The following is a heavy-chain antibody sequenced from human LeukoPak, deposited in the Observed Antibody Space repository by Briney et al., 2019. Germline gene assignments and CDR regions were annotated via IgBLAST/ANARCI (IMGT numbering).Heavy chain of an antibody. D-gene: IGHD6-6*01. CDR1: GGTFSSYA. CDR3: AGRGIAARRGFDY. J-gene: IGHJ4*02. CDR2: IIPIFGTA. V-gene: IGHV1-69*06. Sequence: SVKVSCKSSGGTFSSYAISWVRQAPGQGLEWMGGIIPIFGTANYAQKFQGRVTITADKSTSTAYMELSSLRSEDTAVYYCAGRGIAARRGFDYWGQGTLVTVSS.